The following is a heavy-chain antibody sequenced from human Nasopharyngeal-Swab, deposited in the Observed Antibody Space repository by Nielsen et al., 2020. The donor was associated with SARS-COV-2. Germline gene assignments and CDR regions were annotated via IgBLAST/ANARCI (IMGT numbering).Heavy chain of an antibody. V-gene: IGHV3-30*03. D-gene: IGHD4-17*01. J-gene: IGHJ4*02. CDR2: IAHDASNE. CDR3: ARDAPAHYGAFY. Sequence: WIRQPPGKGLEWVAFIAHDASNECYGDSVKGRFSISRDSSKNTLYLQMDSLRGEDTAVYYCARDAPAHYGAFYWGRGTLVTVSS.